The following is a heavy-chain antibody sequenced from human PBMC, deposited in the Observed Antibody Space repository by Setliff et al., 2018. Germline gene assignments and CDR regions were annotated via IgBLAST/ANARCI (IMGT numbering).Heavy chain of an antibody. CDR3: ARGSYYDSSGYSPDFFDY. V-gene: IGHV4-39*07. CDR1: SGSISSDNYY. CDR2: LSYNGNA. J-gene: IGHJ4*02. D-gene: IGHD3-22*01. Sequence: PSETLSLTCTVSSGSISSDNYYWGWIRQPPGKGLEWIGTLSYNGNAYYTPSLKSRVTISLDTSKNQFSLKLSSVTAADTAVYYCARGSYYDSSGYSPDFFDYWGQGTLVTVS.